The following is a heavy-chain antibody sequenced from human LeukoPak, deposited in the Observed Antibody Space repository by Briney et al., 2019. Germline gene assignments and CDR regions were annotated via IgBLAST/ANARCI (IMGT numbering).Heavy chain of an antibody. CDR1: GFTFSTYW. Sequence: GGSLRLSCAASGFTFSTYWMHWVRQAPGTGLVLVSLINSDGSSTNYADSVKGRFTISRDNAKNTLYLQMNRLRAEDTAVYYCATDVPAVTIFGYWGQGTLVTVSS. D-gene: IGHD2-2*01. CDR2: INSDGSST. J-gene: IGHJ4*02. V-gene: IGHV3-74*01. CDR3: ATDVPAVTIFGY.